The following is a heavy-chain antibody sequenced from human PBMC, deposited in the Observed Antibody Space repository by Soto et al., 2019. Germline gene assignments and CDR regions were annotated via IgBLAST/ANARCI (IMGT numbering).Heavy chain of an antibody. CDR2: INPSSGTT. CDR1: GYIFTTYY. CDR3: ARRARPDFYYMDV. D-gene: IGHD6-6*01. Sequence: ASVKVSCEASGYIFTTYYSQWVRHAPGHGPEWLGIINPSSGTTRYAQNFQGRVTLTRDNSKNTVYLQMGSLRPEDMAVYYCARRARPDFYYMDVWGKGTTVTVSS. V-gene: IGHV1-46*01. J-gene: IGHJ6*03.